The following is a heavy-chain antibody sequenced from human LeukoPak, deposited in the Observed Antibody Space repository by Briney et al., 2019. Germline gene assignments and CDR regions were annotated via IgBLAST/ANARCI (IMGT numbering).Heavy chain of an antibody. V-gene: IGHV3-33*06. CDR3: AKGGPLYYYDSGGYYVDN. Sequence: GGSLRLSCAASGFTFSSYGMHWVRQAPGKGLEGVAVIWYDGSNKYYADSVKGRFTISRDNSKKRLYLQMNSLRAEDTAVYYCAKGGPLYYYDSGGYYVDNWGQGALVTVSS. D-gene: IGHD3-22*01. CDR1: GFTFSSYG. J-gene: IGHJ4*02. CDR2: IWYDGSNK.